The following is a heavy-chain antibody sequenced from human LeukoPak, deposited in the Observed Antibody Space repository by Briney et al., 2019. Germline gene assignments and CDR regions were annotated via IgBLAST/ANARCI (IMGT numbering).Heavy chain of an antibody. Sequence: PGGSLRLTCVASGFRFGRDWISWVRQAPGKGLEWVACVKQDDTEKNYVVSVWGRFTVSVDNGKNSLYLQMNSLRAEDTAKYYCATLDSTKSVLWGRGTAVIVSS. CDR3: ATLDSTKSVL. CDR2: VKQDDTEK. CDR1: GFRFGRDW. V-gene: IGHV3-7*01. J-gene: IGHJ1*01. D-gene: IGHD2-2*01.